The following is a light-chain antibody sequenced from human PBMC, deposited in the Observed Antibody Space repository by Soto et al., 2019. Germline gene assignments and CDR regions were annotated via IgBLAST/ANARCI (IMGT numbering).Light chain of an antibody. CDR3: QQRSDWLT. CDR1: QSISSA. J-gene: IGKJ4*01. V-gene: IGKV3-11*01. CDR2: DAS. Sequence: EIVLTQSPATLSLSPGDRAILSCRASQSISSALAWYQQKPGQAPRLLIYDASDRATGIPARFSGSRSGTDFTLTISSLEPEAFAVYYCQQRSDWLTFGGGTRVEIK.